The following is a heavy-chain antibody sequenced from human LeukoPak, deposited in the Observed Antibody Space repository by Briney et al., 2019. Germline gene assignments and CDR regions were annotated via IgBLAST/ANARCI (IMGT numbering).Heavy chain of an antibody. CDR3: AKLSYDSSGYSPG. CDR2: ISGSGGST. CDR1: GFTFSSYA. D-gene: IGHD3-22*01. J-gene: IGHJ4*02. Sequence: GGSLRLSCAASGFTFSSYALSWVRQAPGKGLEWVSAISGSGGSTYYADSVKGRFTISRDNSKNTLYLQMNSLRAEDTAVYYCAKLSYDSSGYSPGWGQGTLVTVSS. V-gene: IGHV3-23*01.